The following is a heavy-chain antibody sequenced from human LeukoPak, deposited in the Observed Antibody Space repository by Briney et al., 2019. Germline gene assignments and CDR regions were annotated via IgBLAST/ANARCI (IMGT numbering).Heavy chain of an antibody. J-gene: IGHJ4*02. CDR2: IYPGDSDT. V-gene: IGHV5-51*01. D-gene: IGHD6-13*01. Sequence: GESLKISCKGSGYSFTSYWIGWVRQMPGKGLEWMGIIYPGDSDTRYSPSFQGQVTISADKSISTAYLQWSSLKASDTALYYCARAPSSSWYYFDYWGQGTLVTVSS. CDR1: GYSFTSYW. CDR3: ARAPSSSWYYFDY.